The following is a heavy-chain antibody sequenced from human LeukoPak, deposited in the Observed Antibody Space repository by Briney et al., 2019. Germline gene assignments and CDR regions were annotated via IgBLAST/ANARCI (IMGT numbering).Heavy chain of an antibody. J-gene: IGHJ5*01. CDR1: GGSISSYY. D-gene: IGHD3-22*01. Sequence: SETLSLTCTVSGGSISSYYWSWIRQPPGKGLEWIGYIYYSGSTNYNPSLKSRVTISVDTSKNQFSLKLSSVTAADTAVYYCARVSNYYDSSGPPQGWFDSWGQGTLVTVSS. CDR2: IYYSGST. V-gene: IGHV4-59*01. CDR3: ARVSNYYDSSGPPQGWFDS.